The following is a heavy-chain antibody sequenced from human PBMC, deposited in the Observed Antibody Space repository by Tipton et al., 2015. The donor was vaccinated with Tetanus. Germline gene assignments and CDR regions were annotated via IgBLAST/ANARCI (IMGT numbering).Heavy chain of an antibody. J-gene: IGHJ2*01. V-gene: IGHV4-61*05. D-gene: IGHD4-23*01. CDR3: ASMTPVDWYFDL. Sequence: TLSLTCIVSGGSMSGSGHYGAWVRQSPGKGLEWIGLIYYSGSTSYNPSLKSRVTISVDTSKNQLSLKLTSVTAADTAVYYCASMTPVDWYFDLWGRGTLVTVSS. CDR1: GGSMSGSGHY. CDR2: IYYSGST.